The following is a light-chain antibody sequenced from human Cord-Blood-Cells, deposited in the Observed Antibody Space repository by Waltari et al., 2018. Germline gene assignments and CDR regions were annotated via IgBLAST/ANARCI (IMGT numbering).Light chain of an antibody. CDR3: QSYDSSNWV. J-gene: IGLJ3*02. CDR1: SGSLASNY. V-gene: IGLV6-57*01. Sequence: NFMLTQPHSVSESPGKTVTISCTRSSGSLASNYAQWYPQRPGSSPTTVIYEDNQRPSGVPDRFSGSIDSSSNSASLTISGLKTEDEADYYCQSYDSSNWVFGGGTKLTVL. CDR2: EDN.